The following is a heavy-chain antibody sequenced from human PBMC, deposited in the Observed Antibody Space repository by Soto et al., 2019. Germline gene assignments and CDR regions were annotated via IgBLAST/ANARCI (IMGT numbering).Heavy chain of an antibody. J-gene: IGHJ4*02. D-gene: IGHD6-19*01. CDR3: ASGRYSSGPITIDY. CDR2: IIPIFGTA. V-gene: IGHV1-69*13. Sequence: ASVKVSCKASGGTFSSYAISWVRQAPGQGLEWMGGIIPIFGTANYAQKFQGRVTITADESTSTAYMELSSLRSEDTAVYYCASGRYSSGPITIDYWGQGTLVTVLL. CDR1: GGTFSSYA.